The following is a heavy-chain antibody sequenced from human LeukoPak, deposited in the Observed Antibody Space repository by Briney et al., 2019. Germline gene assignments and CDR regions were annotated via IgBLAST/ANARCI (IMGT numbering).Heavy chain of an antibody. CDR3: ARQGGYASPFDY. CDR2: IYNSGST. J-gene: IGHJ4*02. CDR1: GVSISSYY. V-gene: IGHV4-59*08. Sequence: SETLSLTCTVSGVSISSYYWSWVRQPPGKGLEWIGNIYNSGSTNYKPSLKSRVTISVDSSKKQFSLKLISVTAADTAVYYCARQGGYASPFDYWGQGTLVTVSS. D-gene: IGHD5-12*01.